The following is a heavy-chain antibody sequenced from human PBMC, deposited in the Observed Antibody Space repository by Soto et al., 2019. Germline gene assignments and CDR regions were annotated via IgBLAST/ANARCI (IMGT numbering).Heavy chain of an antibody. Sequence: GGSLRLSCAASGFTFSTYVMSWVRQTPERGLEWVSSVGSSGGSTYYTDSVRGRFTISRDNSKNTLSLQMSSLRAEDTAIYYCAKRRAVGGTGDFDYWGQGVLVTVSS. CDR3: AKRRAVGGTGDFDY. D-gene: IGHD6-19*01. CDR1: GFTFSTYV. J-gene: IGHJ4*02. CDR2: VGSSGGST. V-gene: IGHV3-23*01.